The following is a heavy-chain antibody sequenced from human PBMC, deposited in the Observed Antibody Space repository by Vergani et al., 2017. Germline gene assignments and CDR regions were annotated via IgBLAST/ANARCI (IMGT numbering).Heavy chain of an antibody. CDR2: IRYSGPT. D-gene: IGHD2-15*01. J-gene: IGHJ4*02. V-gene: IGHV4-39*01. Sequence: QLQLQESGPGLVEPSETLSLTCTVSGASISSNSYYWGWVRQSPGNGLEWVGSIRYSGPTYYNLPLQSRTTISLDTSKNQFSLNLTSVIAADTAVYFCARGSCLGGSCYKPLFDYWGQEILVTVSS. CDR3: ARGSCLGGSCYKPLFDY. CDR1: GASISSNSYY.